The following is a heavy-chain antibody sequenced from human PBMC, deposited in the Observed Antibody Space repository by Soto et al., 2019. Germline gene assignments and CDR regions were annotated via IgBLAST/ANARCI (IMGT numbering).Heavy chain of an antibody. CDR2: ISGSGGKT. CDR1: GFTFSSYA. J-gene: IGHJ3*02. D-gene: IGHD3-16*01. Sequence: GGSLRLSCAASGFTFSSYAMSWVRQAPGKGLEWVSSISGSGGKTYYADALKGRFTISRDNSKSTLYLQMNSLSAEDTALYYCAKDRSLGTPDAFDIWGQGTMVTVSS. V-gene: IGHV3-23*01. CDR3: AKDRSLGTPDAFDI.